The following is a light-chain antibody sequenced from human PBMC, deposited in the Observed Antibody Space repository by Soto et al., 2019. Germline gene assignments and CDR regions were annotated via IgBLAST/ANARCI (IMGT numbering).Light chain of an antibody. J-gene: IGLJ1*01. CDR1: SSKIGSNT. Sequence: QSVLTQPPSASGTPGQRVTISCSGSSSKIGSNTVNWYQQLPGTAPKLLIYSNNQRPSGVPDRFSGSTSGTSAALAIRGLQSEDEADYYCAAWDDSLNGYVFGTGTKLTVL. CDR3: AAWDDSLNGYV. V-gene: IGLV1-44*01. CDR2: SNN.